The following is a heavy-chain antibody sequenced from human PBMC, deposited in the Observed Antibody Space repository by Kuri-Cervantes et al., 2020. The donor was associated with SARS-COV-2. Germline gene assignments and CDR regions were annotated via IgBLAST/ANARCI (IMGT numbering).Heavy chain of an antibody. CDR3: ARGRAAAGTDY. V-gene: IGHV4-34*01. D-gene: IGHD6-13*01. J-gene: IGHJ4*02. CDR2: INHSGST. Sequence: GSLRLSCAVYGGSFRAYQWSWIRQPPGKGLEWIGEINHSGSTNYNPSLKSRVTISVDTSKNQFSLKLSSVTAADTAVYYCARGRAAAGTDYWGQGTLVTVSS. CDR1: GGSFRAYQ.